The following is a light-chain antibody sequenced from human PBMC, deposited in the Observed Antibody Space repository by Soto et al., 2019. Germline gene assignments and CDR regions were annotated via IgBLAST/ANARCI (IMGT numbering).Light chain of an antibody. Sequence: EIVLTQFPGTLSLSPGERATLSCRASQSVNNNYLAWYQQKPGQAPRLLINGASSMATGIPDRFSGSGSGTDFTLTISRLEPEDFAVYYCQQYGSSPGTFGQGTKVEIK. CDR1: QSVNNNY. CDR3: QQYGSSPGT. J-gene: IGKJ1*01. CDR2: GAS. V-gene: IGKV3-20*01.